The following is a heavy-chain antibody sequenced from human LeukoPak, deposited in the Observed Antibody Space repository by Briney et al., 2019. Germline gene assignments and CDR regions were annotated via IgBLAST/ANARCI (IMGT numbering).Heavy chain of an antibody. CDR2: IIPIFGTA. V-gene: IGHV1-69*13. CDR1: GGTFSSYA. Sequence: ASVKVSCKASGGTFSSYAISWVRQAPGQGLEWMGGIIPIFGTANYAQKFQGRVTITADESTNTAYMELSSLRSEDTAVYYCARGPPGGLRFLEWNSPLDSWGQGTLVTVSS. J-gene: IGHJ4*02. D-gene: IGHD3-3*01. CDR3: ARGPPGGLRFLEWNSPLDS.